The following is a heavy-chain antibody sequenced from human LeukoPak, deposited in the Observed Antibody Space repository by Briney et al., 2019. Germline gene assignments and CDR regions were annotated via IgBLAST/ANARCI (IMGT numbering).Heavy chain of an antibody. V-gene: IGHV3-74*01. CDR2: INSDGSST. D-gene: IGHD3-9*01. CDR3: ARAKNFDWSDFDY. Sequence: PGGSLRLSCAASGFTFSSYWMPWVRQAPGKGLVWVSRINSDGSSTSYADSVKGRFTISRDNAKNTLYLQMNSLRAEDTAVYYCARAKNFDWSDFDYWGQGTLVTVSS. CDR1: GFTFSSYW. J-gene: IGHJ4*02.